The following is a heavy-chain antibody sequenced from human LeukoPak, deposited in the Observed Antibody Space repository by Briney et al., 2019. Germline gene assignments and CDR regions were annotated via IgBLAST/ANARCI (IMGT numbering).Heavy chain of an antibody. Sequence: NPSETLSLTCTVSGGSISSSSYYWGWIRQPPGEGLEWIGSIYYSGSTYYNPSLKSRATISVDTSKNQFSLKLSSVTAADTAVYYWARQLVGATGWWYWGQGTLVTVSS. CDR2: IYYSGST. V-gene: IGHV4-39*01. CDR1: GGSISSSSYY. J-gene: IGHJ4*02. CDR3: ARQLVGATGWWY. D-gene: IGHD1-26*01.